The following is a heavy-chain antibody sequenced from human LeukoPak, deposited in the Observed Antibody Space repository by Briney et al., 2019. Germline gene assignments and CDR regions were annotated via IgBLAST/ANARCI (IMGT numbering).Heavy chain of an antibody. D-gene: IGHD6-19*01. Sequence: SETLSLTCTVSGDSISSYYWSWIRQPAGKGLEWIGRIYTSGSTNYNPSLKSRVTMSVDTSKNQFSLKLSSVTAADTAVYYCARGIGEQWPNWFDPWGQGTLVTVSS. CDR1: GDSISSYY. CDR3: ARGIGEQWPNWFDP. J-gene: IGHJ5*02. CDR2: IYTSGST. V-gene: IGHV4-4*07.